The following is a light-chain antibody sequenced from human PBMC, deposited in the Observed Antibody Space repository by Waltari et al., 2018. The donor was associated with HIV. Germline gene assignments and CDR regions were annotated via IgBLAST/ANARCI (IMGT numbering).Light chain of an antibody. V-gene: IGLV2-14*01. CDR2: EVS. CDR1: SSDVGSFNF. J-gene: IGLJ2*01. CDR3: SSYRRDSTQV. Sequence: QSALTQPASVSGSPGQSITISCTGSSSDVGSFNFVSWYQQYPGKAPKLVIFEVSKRPSGVSSRFPGSKSGNTASLTISGLQAEDEADYHCSSYRRDSTQVFGGGTKLTVL.